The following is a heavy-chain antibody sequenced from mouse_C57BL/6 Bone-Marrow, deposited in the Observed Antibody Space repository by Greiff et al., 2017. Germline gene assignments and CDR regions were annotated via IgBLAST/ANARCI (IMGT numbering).Heavy chain of an antibody. V-gene: IGHV1-55*01. CDR2: IYPGSGST. Sequence: QVQLKQPGAELVKPGASVKMSCKASGYTFTSYWITWVKQRPGQGLEWIGDIYPGSGSTNYNEKFKSKATLTVDTSSSSAYMQLRSLTSEDSAVYYCARSRYLPAMDYWGQGTSVTVSS. D-gene: IGHD1-1*01. CDR1: GYTFTSYW. J-gene: IGHJ4*01. CDR3: ARSRYLPAMDY.